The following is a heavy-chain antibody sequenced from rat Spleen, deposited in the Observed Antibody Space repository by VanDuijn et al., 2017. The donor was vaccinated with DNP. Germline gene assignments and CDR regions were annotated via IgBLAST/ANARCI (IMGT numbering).Heavy chain of an antibody. CDR2: IIYDGSRT. V-gene: IGHV5S10*01. Sequence: EVQLVESGGGLVQPGRSLKLSCAASGFTFSDYNMAWVRQAPKKGLEWVATIIYDGSRTYYRDSVKGRFTISRDNAKSTLYLQMDSLRSEDTATYYCATHMGITIAAIGHFDYWGQGVMVTVSS. J-gene: IGHJ2*01. D-gene: IGHD1-2*01. CDR3: ATHMGITIAAIGHFDY. CDR1: GFTFSDYN.